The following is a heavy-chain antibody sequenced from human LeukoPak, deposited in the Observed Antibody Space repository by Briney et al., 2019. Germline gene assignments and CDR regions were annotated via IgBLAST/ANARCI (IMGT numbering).Heavy chain of an antibody. CDR2: IIPIFGTA. J-gene: IGHJ4*02. V-gene: IGHV1-69*05. D-gene: IGHD5-18*01. CDR1: GGTFSSYA. Sequence: AVKVSCKASGGTFSSYAISWVRQAPGQGLEWMGRIIPIFGTANYAQKFQGRVTITTDESTSTAYMELSSLRSEDTAVYYCARAGGYSYGSFDYWGQGTLVTVSS. CDR3: ARAGGYSYGSFDY.